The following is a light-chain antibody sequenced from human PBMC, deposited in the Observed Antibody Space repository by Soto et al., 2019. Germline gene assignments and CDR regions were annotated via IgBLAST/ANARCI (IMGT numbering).Light chain of an antibody. J-gene: IGKJ5*01. V-gene: IGKV3D-15*01. CDR2: YIS. CDR1: QRDGNF. Sequence: EIVMTQSPATLSVSPGETASLSCRASQRDGNFLAWYQQKPGQAPRLLIYYISTRATGIPARFSGSGLGTEFTLTIDSVQSEDSAVYYCQQHNQRPITFCQGTRLEIK. CDR3: QQHNQRPIT.